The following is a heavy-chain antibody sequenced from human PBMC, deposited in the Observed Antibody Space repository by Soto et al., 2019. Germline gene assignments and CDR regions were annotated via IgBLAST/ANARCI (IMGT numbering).Heavy chain of an antibody. D-gene: IGHD1-26*01. CDR1: GFTFNSYS. CDR3: ASSASPDAY. J-gene: IGHJ4*02. CDR2: IYSGSTSV. V-gene: IGHV3-48*01. Sequence: ESGGGLVQPGGSLRLSCVASGFTFNSYSMNWVRQAPGKGLEWISYIYSGSTSVFYADSVKGRFTISRDNAKNSLYLQMNSLRAEDTAVYYCASSASPDAYWGQGTLVTVSS.